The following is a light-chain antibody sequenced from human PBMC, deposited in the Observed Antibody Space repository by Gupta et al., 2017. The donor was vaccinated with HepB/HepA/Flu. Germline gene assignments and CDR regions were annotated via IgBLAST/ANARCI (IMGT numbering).Light chain of an antibody. J-gene: IGKJ1*01. V-gene: IGKV1-39*01. CDR1: QRVATY. CDR2: GAS. Sequence: DLQMTQSPSSLSASVGDRVTITCRASQRVATYLHWYQQKAGEGPKFLIYGASSLQGGVPSRISGSGSGTDFTLTISELQPEDVAIYYCQQSETVPWTFGQGTRVEI. CDR3: QQSETVPWT.